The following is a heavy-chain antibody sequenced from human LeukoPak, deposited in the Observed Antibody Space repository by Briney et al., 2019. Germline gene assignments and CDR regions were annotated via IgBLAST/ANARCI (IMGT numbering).Heavy chain of an antibody. CDR3: AREPHRGYFDY. Sequence: PGGSLRLSCVASGFTFSDYSMSWIRQAPGKGLEWVSGFYSGGSTYYADSVKGRFTISRDNSKNTLYLQMNSLRAEDTAVYYCAREPHRGYFDYWGQGTLVTVSS. J-gene: IGHJ4*02. D-gene: IGHD3-22*01. CDR2: FYSGGST. CDR1: GFTFSDYS. V-gene: IGHV3-66*01.